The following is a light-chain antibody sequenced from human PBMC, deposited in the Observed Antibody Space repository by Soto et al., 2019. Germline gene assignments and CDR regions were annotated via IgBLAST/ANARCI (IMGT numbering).Light chain of an antibody. J-gene: IGKJ5*01. CDR1: QRISSK. Sequence: EIVMTQSPATLSLSPGERATLSCRASQRISSKLAWYQQKPGQAPRLLIYGTSTRDTGIPDRFSGSGSGTEFTLTISSLQSEDFAIYHYQQYDIKPPITFGQGTRLEIK. CDR2: GTS. V-gene: IGKV3D-15*01. CDR3: QQYDIKPPIT.